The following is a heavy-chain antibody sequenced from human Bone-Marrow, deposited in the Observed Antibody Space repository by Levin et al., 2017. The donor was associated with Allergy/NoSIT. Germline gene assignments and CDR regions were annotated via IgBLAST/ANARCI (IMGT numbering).Heavy chain of an antibody. D-gene: IGHD1-26*01. CDR2: ICYGGGT. J-gene: IGHJ2*01. CDR1: GGSIGSYC. V-gene: IGHV4-59*01. Sequence: PSETLSLTCTVSGGSIGSYCWNWIRQPPGKGLEWIGYICYGGGTKYNPSLNSRVTISVDTSTNQFSLKVTSVTAADTAIYYCARDIPGGSFGLWGRGTLVTVSS. CDR3: ARDIPGGSFGL.